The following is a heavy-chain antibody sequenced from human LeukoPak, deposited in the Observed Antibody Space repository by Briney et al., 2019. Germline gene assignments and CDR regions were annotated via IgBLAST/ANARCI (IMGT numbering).Heavy chain of an antibody. CDR3: AKAGTTSIDYSGMDV. V-gene: IGHV3-23*01. J-gene: IGHJ6*02. Sequence: PGASLRLSCAASGFTFSSYTMSWVRQAPGKGLEWVSAISGSGGSTNYADSVKGRFTTSRDNSKNTLWLQMNSLRAEDSAVYYCAKAGTTSIDYSGMDVWGQGTTVTVSS. D-gene: IGHD1-7*01. CDR2: ISGSGGST. CDR1: GFTFSSYT.